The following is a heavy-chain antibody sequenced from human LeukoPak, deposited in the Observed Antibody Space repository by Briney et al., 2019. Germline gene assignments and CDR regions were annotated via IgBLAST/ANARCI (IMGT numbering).Heavy chain of an antibody. J-gene: IGHJ4*02. Sequence: GGSLRLSCAASGFTFSSYEMNWVRQAPGKGLEWVSYISSSGSTMYYADSVKGRFTISRDNAKNSLYLQMNSLRAEDTAVYYCARDLLVGWDFDYWGQGTLVTVSS. CDR3: ARDLLVGWDFDY. CDR1: GFTFSSYE. D-gene: IGHD2-2*01. CDR2: ISSSGSTM. V-gene: IGHV3-48*03.